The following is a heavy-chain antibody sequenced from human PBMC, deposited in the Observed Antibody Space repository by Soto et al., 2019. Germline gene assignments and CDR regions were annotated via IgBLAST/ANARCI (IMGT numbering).Heavy chain of an antibody. CDR3: ARGYATIENAFDI. V-gene: IGHV1-69*13. CDR2: IIPIFGTA. CDR1: GGTFSSYA. J-gene: IGHJ3*02. Sequence: SVKVSCKASGGTFSSYAISWVRQAPGQGLEWMGGIIPIFGTANYAQKFQGRVTITADESTSTAYMELSSLRSEDTAVYYCARGYATIENAFDIWGQGTMVTVSS. D-gene: IGHD3-16*01.